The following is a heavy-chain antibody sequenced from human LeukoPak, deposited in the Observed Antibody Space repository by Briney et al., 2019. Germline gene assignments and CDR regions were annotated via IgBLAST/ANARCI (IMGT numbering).Heavy chain of an antibody. V-gene: IGHV1-2*02. D-gene: IGHD2-2*01. J-gene: IGHJ6*03. CDR3: ARGPDCSSTSCYYYYMDV. CDR2: INPNSGGT. CDR1: GYTFTGYY. Sequence: ASVKASCKASGYTFTGYYMHWVRQAPGQGLEWMGWINPNSGGTNYAQKFQGRVTMTRDTSISTAYMELSRLGSDDTAVYYCARGPDCSSTSCYYYYMDVWGKGTTVTVSS.